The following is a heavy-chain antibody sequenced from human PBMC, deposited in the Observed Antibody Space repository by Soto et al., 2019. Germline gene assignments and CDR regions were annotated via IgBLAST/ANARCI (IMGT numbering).Heavy chain of an antibody. D-gene: IGHD6-6*01. Sequence: QVQLVQSGAEVKKPGPSVKVSCKASGGTFSSYTISWVRQAPGQGLEWMGRIIPILGIANYAQKFQGRVTITEDKSTSTAYMELSSLRSEDTAVYYCASSRLEQLEFGYWGQGTLVTVSS. V-gene: IGHV1-69*02. CDR1: GGTFSSYT. CDR2: IIPILGIA. CDR3: ASSRLEQLEFGY. J-gene: IGHJ4*02.